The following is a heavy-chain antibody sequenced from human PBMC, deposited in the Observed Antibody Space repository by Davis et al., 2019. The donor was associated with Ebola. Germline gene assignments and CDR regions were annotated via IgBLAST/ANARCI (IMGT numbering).Heavy chain of an antibody. J-gene: IGHJ5*02. CDR1: GYTFTSYA. Sequence: AASVKVSCKASGYTFTSYAMHWVRQAPGQRLEWMGWINAGNGNTKYSQKFQGRVTITRDTSASTAYMELSSLRSEDTAVYYCARERSIDGFDPWGQGTLVTVSS. D-gene: IGHD2-21*01. V-gene: IGHV1-3*01. CDR3: ARERSIDGFDP. CDR2: INAGNGNT.